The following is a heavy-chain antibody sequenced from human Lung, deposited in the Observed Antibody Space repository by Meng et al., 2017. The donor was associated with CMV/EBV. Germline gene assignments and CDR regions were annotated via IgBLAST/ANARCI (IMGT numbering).Heavy chain of an antibody. D-gene: IGHD3-22*01. CDR1: GGSINSGSYY. Sequence: SETLSLXCTVSGGSINSGSYYWSWIRQHPAKGLEWIGYIYHSGPTYYNPSLTSRLTMSLDTSKNQFSLKLTSVTAADTAVSYCARDTDSSGYWGWVDPWGQGTLVTVSS. CDR2: IYHSGPT. J-gene: IGHJ5*02. CDR3: ARDTDSSGYWGWVDP. V-gene: IGHV4-31*03.